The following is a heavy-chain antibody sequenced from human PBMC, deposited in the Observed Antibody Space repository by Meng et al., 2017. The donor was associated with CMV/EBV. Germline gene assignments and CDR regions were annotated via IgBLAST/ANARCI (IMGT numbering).Heavy chain of an antibody. V-gene: IGHV4-34*01. CDR2: INHSGST. CDR1: SFSSYY. J-gene: IGHJ4*02. Sequence: SFSSYYWSWIRQPPGKGLEWIGEINHSGSTNYNPSLKSRVTISVDTSKNQFSLKLSSVTAADTAVYYCARGDYYDSSGYYLRTLFDYWGQGTLVTVSS. CDR3: ARGDYYDSSGYYLRTLFDY. D-gene: IGHD3-22*01.